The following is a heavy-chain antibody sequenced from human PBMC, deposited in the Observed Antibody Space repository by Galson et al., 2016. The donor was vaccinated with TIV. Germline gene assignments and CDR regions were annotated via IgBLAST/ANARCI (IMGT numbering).Heavy chain of an antibody. CDR3: AAKPHSRHPDYFDHTGYPFDT. Sequence: SVKVSCKASGYTFTTYYIHWVRQAPGQGLEWMGVIDPSGGGTTYAQKFQARVTMTRDTSTSTVYMGLSSLKASDTAMYFCAAKPHSRHPDYFDHTGYPFDTWGQGTLVTVSS. CDR1: GYTFTTYY. D-gene: IGHD3-9*01. J-gene: IGHJ4*02. CDR2: IDPSGGGT. V-gene: IGHV1-46*01.